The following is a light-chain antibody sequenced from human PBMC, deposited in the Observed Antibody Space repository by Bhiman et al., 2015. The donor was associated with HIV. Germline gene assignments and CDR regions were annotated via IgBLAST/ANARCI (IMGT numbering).Light chain of an antibody. V-gene: IGLV2-8*01. Sequence: QSALTQSASVSGSPGQSITISCTGTSSDVGDYDYVSWYQHHPGKAPKLMIYDVTKRPSGVPDRFSGSKSGNTAFLTVSGLQPEDEADYYCSSYGGTTYWGMFGGGTKLTVL. CDR3: SSYGGTTYWGM. CDR1: SSDVGDYDY. CDR2: DVT. J-gene: IGLJ3*02.